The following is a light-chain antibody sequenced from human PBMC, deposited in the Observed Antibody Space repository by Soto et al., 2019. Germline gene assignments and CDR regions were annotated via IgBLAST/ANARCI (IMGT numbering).Light chain of an antibody. CDR3: QLRRT. CDR2: GAS. Sequence: VLTQSPCTLSLSPGARATLSCRASQSVSSSYLALYQQPPGQPPRLLIYGASSRATGIPGRCSGRGSGTAITITLSRLLHEYFSVYYCQLRRTFGQGTKVDIK. CDR1: QSVSSSY. J-gene: IGKJ1*01. V-gene: IGKV3-20*01.